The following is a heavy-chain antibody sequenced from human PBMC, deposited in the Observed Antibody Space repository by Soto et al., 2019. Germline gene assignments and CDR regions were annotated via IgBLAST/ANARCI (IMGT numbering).Heavy chain of an antibody. CDR1: GFSLTTTGVG. D-gene: IGHD2-15*01. J-gene: IGHJ2*01. Sequence: QITLEESGPTLVKPTQTLTLTCTFSGFSLTTTGVGVGWIRQAPGKALDYLAIIFWDDDKYYSPPLKSRVAITKDTSKNQVVLIMTNMDSVDTDTYYCAYRRLQGATYFDLWGRGTPVTVSS. CDR3: AYRRLQGATYFDL. V-gene: IGHV2-5*02. CDR2: IFWDDDK.